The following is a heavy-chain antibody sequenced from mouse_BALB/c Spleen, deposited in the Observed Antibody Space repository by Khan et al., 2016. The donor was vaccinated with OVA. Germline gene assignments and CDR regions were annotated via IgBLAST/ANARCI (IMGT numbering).Heavy chain of an antibody. CDR2: IDPYDSET. CDR3: ARNPFAY. J-gene: IGHJ3*01. V-gene: IGHV1-52*01. CDR1: GYTFTSYW. Sequence: QVQLQQSGAELVRPGASVKLSCEASGYTFTSYWMNWVKQSPEQGLEWIGRIDPYDSETHYNQNFKDKAILTLDKSSSTAYMQLNSLTSEDSAVYYCARNPFAYGGQGTLVTVSA.